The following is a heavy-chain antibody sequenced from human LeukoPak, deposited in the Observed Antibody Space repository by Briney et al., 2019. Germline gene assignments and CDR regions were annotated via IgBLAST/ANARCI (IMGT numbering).Heavy chain of an antibody. Sequence: GGSLRLSCAASGFTFISYWRSWVRQAPGKGLGWVANIKQDGSEKYYVDSVKGRFTISRDNAKNSLYLQMNSLRAEDTAVYYCARARQQQLVRGLDYWGQGTLVTVSS. V-gene: IGHV3-7*01. J-gene: IGHJ4*02. CDR3: ARARQQQLVRGLDY. CDR1: GFTFISYW. D-gene: IGHD6-13*01. CDR2: IKQDGSEK.